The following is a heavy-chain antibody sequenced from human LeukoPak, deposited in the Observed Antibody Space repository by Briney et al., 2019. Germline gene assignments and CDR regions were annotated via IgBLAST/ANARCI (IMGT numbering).Heavy chain of an antibody. CDR1: GYTFTGYY. CDR3: ARISDWSDIVVVPAALLLDY. Sequence: ASVKVSCKASGYTFTGYYMHWVRQAPGQGIEWMGWINPNSGGTNYAQKFQGRVTMTRDTSTSTAYMELRSLRSDDTAVYYCARISDWSDIVVVPAALLLDYWGQGTLVTVSS. CDR2: INPNSGGT. V-gene: IGHV1-2*02. J-gene: IGHJ4*02. D-gene: IGHD2-2*02.